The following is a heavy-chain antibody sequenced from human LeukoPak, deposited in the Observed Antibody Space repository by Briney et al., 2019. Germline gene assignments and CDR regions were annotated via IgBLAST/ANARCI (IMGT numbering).Heavy chain of an antibody. J-gene: IGHJ5*02. D-gene: IGHD1-26*01. Sequence: GGSLSLSCAASGFTFSSYARSWIRQAPGKGLEWVSAISGSGGSTYYADSVKGRFTISRDNSKNTLYLQMNSLRAEDTAVYYCANFGLGRAASISWFDPWGQGTLVTVSS. CDR1: GFTFSSYA. V-gene: IGHV3-23*01. CDR2: ISGSGGST. CDR3: ANFGLGRAASISWFDP.